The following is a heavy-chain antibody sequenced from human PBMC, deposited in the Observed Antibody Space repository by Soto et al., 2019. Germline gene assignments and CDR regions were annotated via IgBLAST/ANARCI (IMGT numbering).Heavy chain of an antibody. CDR1: GGSVSSGSYY. CDR2: IYYSGST. D-gene: IGHD3-16*01. CDR3: ARLGLQWGGGFDY. Sequence: SETLSLTCTVSGGSVSSGSYYWSWIRQPPWKGLEWIGYIYYSGSTNYNPSLKSRVTISVDTSKNQFSLKLSSVTAADTAVYYCARLGLQWGGGFDYWGQGXLVTVYS. V-gene: IGHV4-61*01. J-gene: IGHJ4*02.